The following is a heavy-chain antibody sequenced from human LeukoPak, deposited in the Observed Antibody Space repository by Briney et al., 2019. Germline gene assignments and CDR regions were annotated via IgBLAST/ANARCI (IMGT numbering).Heavy chain of an antibody. Sequence: ASVKVSCKASGYTFTGYYMHWVRQAPGQGLEWMGRINPNSGGTNYAQKFQGRVTMTRDTSISTAYMELSRLRSDDTAVYYCARVWGIAGASDAFDIWGQGTMVTVSS. CDR1: GYTFTGYY. CDR2: INPNSGGT. D-gene: IGHD1-26*01. V-gene: IGHV1-2*06. J-gene: IGHJ3*02. CDR3: ARVWGIAGASDAFDI.